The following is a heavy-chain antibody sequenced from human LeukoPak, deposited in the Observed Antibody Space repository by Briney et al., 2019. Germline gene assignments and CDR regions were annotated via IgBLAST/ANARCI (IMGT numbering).Heavy chain of an antibody. CDR3: ARDPGGYSGSLYFDY. V-gene: IGHV4-59*01. CDR2: IYYSGST. J-gene: IGHJ4*02. Sequence: SETLSLTCTVSGGSISSYYWSWIRQPPGKGLEWIGYIYYSGSTNYNPSLTSRVTISVDTSKNQFSLKLSSVTAADTAVYYCARDPGGYSGSLYFDYWGQGTLVTVSS. D-gene: IGHD1-26*01. CDR1: GGSISSYY.